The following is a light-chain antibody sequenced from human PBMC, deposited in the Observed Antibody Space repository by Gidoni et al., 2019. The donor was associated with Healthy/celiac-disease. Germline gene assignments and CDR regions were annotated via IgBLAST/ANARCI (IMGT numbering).Light chain of an antibody. CDR3: AAWDDSLNGFYV. Sequence: QRVTISCSGSSSNIGSNTVNWYQQPPGTAPKLLIYSNNQRPSGVPDRFSGSKSGTSASLAISGLQSEDEADYYCAAWDDSLNGFYVFGTGTKVTVL. CDR1: SSNIGSNT. J-gene: IGLJ1*01. V-gene: IGLV1-44*01. CDR2: SNN.